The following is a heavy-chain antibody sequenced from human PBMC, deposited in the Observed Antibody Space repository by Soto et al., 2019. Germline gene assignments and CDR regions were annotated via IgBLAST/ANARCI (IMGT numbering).Heavy chain of an antibody. CDR2: IYYSGST. J-gene: IGHJ4*02. CDR1: GGSISSGGYY. D-gene: IGHD4-17*01. CDR3: ARGEKTTVVTPTDFDY. V-gene: IGHV4-31*03. Sequence: SETLSLTCTVSGGSISSGGYYWSWIRQHPGKGLEWIGYIYYSGSTYYNPSLKSRVTISVDTSKNQFSLKLSSVTAADTAVYYCARGEKTTVVTPTDFDYRGQGTLVTVSS.